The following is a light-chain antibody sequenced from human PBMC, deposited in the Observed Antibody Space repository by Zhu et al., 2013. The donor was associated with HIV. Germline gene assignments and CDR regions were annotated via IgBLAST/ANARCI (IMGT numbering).Light chain of an antibody. CDR2: KVS. J-gene: IGKJ2*01. V-gene: IGKV2-30*02. CDR3: MQGTHWPYT. CDR1: QSLLHSDGDTY. Sequence: DVVMTQSPLSLPVTLGQPASISCRSSQSLLHSDGDTYLSWFQQRPGQSPRRLIYKVSNRDSGVPDRFSGSGSGTDFTLKISRVEAEDVGVYYCMQGTHWPYTFGLGTKLEIK.